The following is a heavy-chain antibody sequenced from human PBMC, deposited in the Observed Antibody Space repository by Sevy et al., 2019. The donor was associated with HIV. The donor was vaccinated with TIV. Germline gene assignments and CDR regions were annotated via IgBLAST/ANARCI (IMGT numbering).Heavy chain of an antibody. Sequence: GGSLRLSCAASGFTFSNYWMSWVRQAPGKGLEWVANIKQDGSEKYYVDSVKGRFTISRDNAKNSLYLQMNSLRAEDTAVYYCARGSGGYCSSISCPFDYWGQGTLVTVSS. D-gene: IGHD2-2*01. V-gene: IGHV3-7*01. CDR3: ARGSGGYCSSISCPFDY. J-gene: IGHJ4*02. CDR2: IKQDGSEK. CDR1: GFTFSNYW.